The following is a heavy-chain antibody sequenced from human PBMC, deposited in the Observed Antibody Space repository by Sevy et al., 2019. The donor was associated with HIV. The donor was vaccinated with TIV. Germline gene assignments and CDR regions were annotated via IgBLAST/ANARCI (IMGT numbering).Heavy chain of an antibody. V-gene: IGHV3-30*04. Sequence: GGSLRLSCEASGFTFSSYAMRWVRQAPGKGLEWVAVISYDEIHKDYADSVKGRFTISRDISKNTLYLQMNSLRAEDTAVYYCARDLPHLLPWELSRGSDYWGQGTLVTVSS. CDR3: ARDLPHLLPWELSRGSDY. CDR1: GFTFSSYA. J-gene: IGHJ4*02. CDR2: ISYDEIHK. D-gene: IGHD1-26*01.